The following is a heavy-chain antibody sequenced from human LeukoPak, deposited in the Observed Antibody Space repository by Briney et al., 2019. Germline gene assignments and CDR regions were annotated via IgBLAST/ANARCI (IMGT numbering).Heavy chain of an antibody. CDR1: GFTFDDYA. V-gene: IGHV3-9*01. CDR2: ISWNSGSI. Sequence: GGSLRLSCAASGFTFDDYAMHWVRHAPGKGLEWVSGISWNSGSIGYADSVRGRSIISRDTAKSSLYLQMNSLRDEDTALYYCASGTITAVEAFDIWGQGTMVTVSS. D-gene: IGHD6-13*01. J-gene: IGHJ3*02. CDR3: ASGTITAVEAFDI.